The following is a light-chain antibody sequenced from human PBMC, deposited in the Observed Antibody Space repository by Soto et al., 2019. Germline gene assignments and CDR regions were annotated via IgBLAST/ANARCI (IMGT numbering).Light chain of an antibody. V-gene: IGLV2-18*02. CDR3: SSYTSTRRYV. CDR1: SSDVGKYDR. J-gene: IGLJ1*01. Sequence: QSALTQPPSVSGSPGQSVTISCTGTSSDVGKYDRVSWYQQPPGTAPKLIIYEVTNRHSGVPARFSGSKSGNTASLTISGLQAEDEADYYCSSYTSTRRYVFGAGTKLTVL. CDR2: EVT.